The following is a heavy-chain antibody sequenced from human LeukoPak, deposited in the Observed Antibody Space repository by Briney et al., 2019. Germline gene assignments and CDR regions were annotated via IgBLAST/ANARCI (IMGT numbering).Heavy chain of an antibody. D-gene: IGHD5-18*01. V-gene: IGHV5-51*01. CDR1: GYSFTSYW. CDR2: IYPGDSDT. Sequence: GESLKISCKGSGYSFTSYWIGWVRQMPGKGLEWMGIIYPGDSDTRYCPSFQGQVTISADESISTAYLQWSSLKASDTAMYYCARRNERGYSYDDYWGQGTLVTVSS. J-gene: IGHJ4*02. CDR3: ARRNERGYSYDDY.